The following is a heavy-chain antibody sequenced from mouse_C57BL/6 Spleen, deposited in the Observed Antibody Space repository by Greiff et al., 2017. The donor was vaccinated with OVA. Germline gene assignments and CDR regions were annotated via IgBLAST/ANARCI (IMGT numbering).Heavy chain of an antibody. J-gene: IGHJ4*01. CDR1: GYAFSSSW. CDR2: IYPGDGDT. CDR3: ARSDDGYYFYAMDD. V-gene: IGHV1-82*01. D-gene: IGHD2-3*01. Sequence: QVQLQQSGPELVKPGASVKISCKASGYAFSSSWLNWVKQRPGKGLEWIGRIYPGDGDTNYNGKFKGKATLTADKSSSTAYMQLSSLTAEDSAVYFCARSDDGYYFYAMDDWGQGTSVTVSS.